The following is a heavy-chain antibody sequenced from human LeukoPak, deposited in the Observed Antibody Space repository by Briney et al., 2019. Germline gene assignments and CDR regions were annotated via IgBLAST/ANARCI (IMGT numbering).Heavy chain of an antibody. J-gene: IGHJ6*03. V-gene: IGHV1-8*03. D-gene: IGHD3-3*01. Sequence: ASVKVSCKASGYTFTSYDINWVRQATGQGLEWMGWMNPNSGNTGYAQKFQGRVTITRNTSISTAYMELSSLRSEDTAVYYCARGQDYDFWSGYRRGYYMDVWGKGTTVTVSS. CDR3: ARGQDYDFWSGYRRGYYMDV. CDR2: MNPNSGNT. CDR1: GYTFTSYD.